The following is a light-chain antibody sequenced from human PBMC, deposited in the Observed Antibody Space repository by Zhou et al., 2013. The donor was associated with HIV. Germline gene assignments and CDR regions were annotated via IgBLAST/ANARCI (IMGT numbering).Light chain of an antibody. Sequence: EIVLTQSPGTLSLSPGERASLSCRASQSISRKYLAWYQQKPGQAPRLLFYRASSRAAGIPDRFSGSESGTNFTLTISSLEPEDFAVYYCQQRSNWPSFGQGTRLEIK. J-gene: IGKJ5*01. CDR1: QSISRKY. CDR3: QQRSNWPS. CDR2: RAS. V-gene: IGKV3D-20*02.